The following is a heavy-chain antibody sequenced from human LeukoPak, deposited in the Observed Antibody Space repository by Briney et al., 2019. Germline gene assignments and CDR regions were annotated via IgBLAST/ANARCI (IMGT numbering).Heavy chain of an antibody. CDR1: GYTFTGYY. Sequence: ASVKVSCKASGYTFTGYYMHWVRQALGQGPEWMGWINPNSGGTNYAQKFQGRVTMTRDTSISTAYMELSRLRSDDTAVYYCAKAAAGSQHSYYYYYYLDVWGTGTTVTISS. V-gene: IGHV1-2*02. CDR2: INPNSGGT. CDR3: AKAAAGSQHSYYYYYYLDV. D-gene: IGHD6-13*01. J-gene: IGHJ6*03.